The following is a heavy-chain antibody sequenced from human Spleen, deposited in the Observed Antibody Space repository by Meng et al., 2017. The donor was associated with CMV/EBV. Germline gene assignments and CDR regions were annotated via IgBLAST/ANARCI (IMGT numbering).Heavy chain of an antibody. CDR2: IDWDDDK. CDR3: ARTSSEGDYNWNYINLFYFDY. Sequence: SGPTLVKPTQTLKLTCTFSGFSLSTSGMRVSWIRQPPGKALEWLARIDWDDDKFYSTSLKTRLTISKDTSKNQVVLTMTNMDPVDTATYYCARTSSEGDYNWNYINLFYFDYWGQGTLVTVSS. J-gene: IGHJ4*02. D-gene: IGHD1-7*01. V-gene: IGHV2-70D*14. CDR1: GFSLSTSGMR.